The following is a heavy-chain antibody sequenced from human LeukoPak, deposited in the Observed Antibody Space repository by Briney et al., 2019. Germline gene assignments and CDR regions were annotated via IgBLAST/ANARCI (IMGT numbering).Heavy chain of an antibody. Sequence: PSETLSLTCTVSGDSITSYNWSWIRQPPGKGLEWIGYFSYSGSTNYNPSLKSRVTISVDTSKNQFSLKLTSVTAADTAVYYCARRFDSWGQGTLVTVSS. CDR3: ARRFDS. CDR2: FSYSGST. CDR1: GDSITSYN. V-gene: IGHV4-59*08. J-gene: IGHJ4*02.